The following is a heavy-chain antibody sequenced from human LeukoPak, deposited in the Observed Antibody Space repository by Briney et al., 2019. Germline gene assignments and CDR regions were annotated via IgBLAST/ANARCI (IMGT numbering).Heavy chain of an antibody. D-gene: IGHD4-17*01. CDR2: ITYGDGST. CDR3: AKDQPIHDYGGDHFDY. J-gene: IGHJ4*02. CDR1: GFTFSSYA. V-gene: IGHV3-23*01. Sequence: GGSLRLSCAASGFTFSSYAMSWVRQAPGKGLEWVSGITYGDGSTYYADSLKGRFTISRDNSKNTLYLQMNSLRAEDTAVYYCAKDQPIHDYGGDHFDYWGQGTLVTVSS.